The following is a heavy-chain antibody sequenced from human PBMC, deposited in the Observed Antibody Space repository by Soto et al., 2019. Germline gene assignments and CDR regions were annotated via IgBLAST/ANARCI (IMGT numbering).Heavy chain of an antibody. Sequence: PGESLKISCKGSGYSFTSYWIGWVRQMPGKGLESMGIIYPGDSDTRYSPSFQGQVTISADKSISTAYLQWSSLKASDTAMYYCARTAAAGKYYYGMAVCGQGTTVTVSS. V-gene: IGHV5-51*01. CDR2: IYPGDSDT. CDR3: ARTAAAGKYYYGMAV. CDR1: GYSFTSYW. J-gene: IGHJ6*02. D-gene: IGHD6-13*01.